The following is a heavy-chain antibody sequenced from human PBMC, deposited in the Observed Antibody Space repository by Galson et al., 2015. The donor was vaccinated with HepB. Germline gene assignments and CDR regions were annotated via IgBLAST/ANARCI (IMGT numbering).Heavy chain of an antibody. CDR2: ISSSSSYI. J-gene: IGHJ4*02. D-gene: IGHD3-10*01. CDR3: ARDVKGGFGAHDY. Sequence: SLRLSCAASGFTFSSYSMNWVRQAPGKGLEWVSSISSSSSYIYYADSVKGRFTISRDNAKNSLYLQMNSLRAEDTAVYYCARDVKGGFGAHDYWGQGTLVTVSS. CDR1: GFTFSSYS. V-gene: IGHV3-21*01.